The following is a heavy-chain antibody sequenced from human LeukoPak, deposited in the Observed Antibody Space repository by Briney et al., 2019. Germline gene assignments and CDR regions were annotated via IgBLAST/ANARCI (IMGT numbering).Heavy chain of an antibody. CDR1: GFTFSSYA. J-gene: IGHJ4*02. CDR2: ISGSGGST. V-gene: IGHV3-23*01. Sequence: EAGGSLRLSCAASGFTFSSYAMSWVRQAPGKGLEWVSAISGSGGSTYYADSVKGRFTISRDNSKNTLYLQMNSLRAEDTAVYYCARDFGYCGGDCYSRGFDYWGQGTLVTVSS. CDR3: ARDFGYCGGDCYSRGFDY. D-gene: IGHD2-21*02.